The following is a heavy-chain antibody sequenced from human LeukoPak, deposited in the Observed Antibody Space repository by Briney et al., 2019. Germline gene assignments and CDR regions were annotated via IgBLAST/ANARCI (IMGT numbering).Heavy chain of an antibody. Sequence: PGGSLRLSCAAPGVTFSNYAMHWVRQSPGKGLEWGAVISNDGTDKHHADSVKGRFTVSRDNSNHTVYLEMDRLRVEDTAIYYCVREGTYFFASGSFQGYYFDNWGQGTLVTVSS. CDR1: GVTFSNYA. D-gene: IGHD3-10*01. CDR2: ISNDGTDK. CDR3: VREGTYFFASGSFQGYYFDN. J-gene: IGHJ4*02. V-gene: IGHV3-30*03.